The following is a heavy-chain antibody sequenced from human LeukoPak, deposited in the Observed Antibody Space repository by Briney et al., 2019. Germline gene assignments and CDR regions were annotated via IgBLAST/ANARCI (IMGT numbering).Heavy chain of an antibody. CDR1: GGAISSYY. V-gene: IGHV4-59*12. Sequence: PSETLSLTCTVPGGAISSYYWSWIRQPPGKGLEWIGYVSYTGDASQNPSLRGRVTMSVDTSNNQVSLELSSVTAADTAVYYCARGYSSGWYVGYFDYWGQGTLVTVSS. J-gene: IGHJ4*02. CDR3: ARGYSSGWYVGYFDY. D-gene: IGHD6-19*01. CDR2: VSYTGDA.